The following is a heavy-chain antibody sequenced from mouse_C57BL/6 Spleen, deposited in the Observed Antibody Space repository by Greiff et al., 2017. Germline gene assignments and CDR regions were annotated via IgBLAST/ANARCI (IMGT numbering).Heavy chain of an antibody. V-gene: IGHV1-52*01. CDR2: IHPSDSET. Sequence: VQLQQPGAELVRPGSSVKLSCKASGYTFTSYWMQWVKQRPIQGLEWIGNIHPSDSETHYNQKFKGKATLTVDKSSSTAYMQGSSLTSEDSAVYYCAGGGAASDYWGQGTTLTVSS. CDR1: GYTFTSYW. CDR3: AGGGAASDY. D-gene: IGHD6-1*01. J-gene: IGHJ2*01.